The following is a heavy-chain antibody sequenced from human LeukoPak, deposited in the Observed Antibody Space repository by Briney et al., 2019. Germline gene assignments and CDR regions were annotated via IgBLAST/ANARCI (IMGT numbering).Heavy chain of an antibody. D-gene: IGHD3-22*01. J-gene: IGHJ3*02. Sequence: GGSLRLSCAASGFTFSSYGMHWVRQAPGKGLEWVAVIWYDGSNKYYADSAKGRFTISRDNSKNTLYLQMNSLRAEDTAVYYCAKFEEGYYYDSSGYFDAFDIWGQGTMVTVSS. CDR2: IWYDGSNK. V-gene: IGHV3-33*06. CDR3: AKFEEGYYYDSSGYFDAFDI. CDR1: GFTFSSYG.